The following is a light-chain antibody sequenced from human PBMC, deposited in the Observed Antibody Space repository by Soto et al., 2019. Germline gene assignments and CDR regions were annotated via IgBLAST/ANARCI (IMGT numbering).Light chain of an antibody. CDR1: SSDVGVYNY. V-gene: IGLV2-11*01. Sequence: QSALTQPRSVSGSPGQSVTISCTGTSSDVGVYNYISWYQQHPGKAPQLVIYAVMKRPSGVPDRFSGSKSGNTASLTISGLQAEDEADYYCCSYAGSSLWVFGGGTKLTV. CDR2: AVM. J-gene: IGLJ3*02. CDR3: CSYAGSSLWV.